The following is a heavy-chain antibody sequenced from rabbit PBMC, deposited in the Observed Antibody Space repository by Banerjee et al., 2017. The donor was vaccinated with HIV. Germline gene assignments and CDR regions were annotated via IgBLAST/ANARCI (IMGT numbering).Heavy chain of an antibody. D-gene: IGHD1-1*01. Sequence: QQQLEESGGGLVKPGGTLTLTCKASGIDFSNYYYMCWVRQAPGKGLELIACINTSSGNTVYASWAKGRFTISKTSSTTVTLQMTSLTAADTATYFCARDLGGVIGWNFGLWGPGTLVTVS. CDR1: GIDFSNYYY. J-gene: IGHJ4*01. V-gene: IGHV1S45*01. CDR3: ARDLGGVIGWNFGL. CDR2: INTSSGNT.